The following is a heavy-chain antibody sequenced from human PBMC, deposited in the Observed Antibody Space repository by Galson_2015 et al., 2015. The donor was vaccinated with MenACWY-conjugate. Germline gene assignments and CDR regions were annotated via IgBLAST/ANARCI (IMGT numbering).Heavy chain of an antibody. CDR1: GYTFTGYY. V-gene: IGHV1-2*04. CDR2: INPNSGGT. Sequence: SVKVSCKASGYTFTGYYMHWVRQAPGQGLEWMGWINPNSGGTNYAQKFQGWVTMTRDTSISTAYMELSRLRSDDTAVYYCARGRRIMITFGGVIVTDWGQGTLVTVSS. CDR3: ARGRRIMITFGGVIVTD. D-gene: IGHD3-16*02. J-gene: IGHJ4*02.